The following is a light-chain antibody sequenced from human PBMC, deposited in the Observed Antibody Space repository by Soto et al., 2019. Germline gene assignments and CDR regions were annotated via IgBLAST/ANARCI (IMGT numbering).Light chain of an antibody. CDR3: QQRYNWPIT. CDR2: ADS. J-gene: IGKJ5*01. V-gene: IGKV3D-11*01. CDR1: QGISSL. Sequence: EIVLTQSPATLSVSRGERATLSCRASQGISSLLAWYQQKPGQAPRLLIYADSNRATGIPARFSGSGSGTDFTLTISSLEPEDFSVYYCQQRYNWPITFGQGTRLE.